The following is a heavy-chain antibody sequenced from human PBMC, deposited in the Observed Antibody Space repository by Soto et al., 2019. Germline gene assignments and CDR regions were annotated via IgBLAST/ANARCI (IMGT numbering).Heavy chain of an antibody. D-gene: IGHD5-18*01. CDR3: ARGGYSYGKRARVLDY. Sequence: QVQLQQWGAGLLKPSETLSLTCAVYGGSFSGYYWSWIRQPPGKGLEWIGEINHSGSTNYNPSLKSRGTISXXTXKXXFSLKLSSVTAADTAVYYCARGGYSYGKRARVLDYWGQGTLVTVSS. CDR1: GGSFSGYY. CDR2: INHSGST. J-gene: IGHJ4*02. V-gene: IGHV4-34*01.